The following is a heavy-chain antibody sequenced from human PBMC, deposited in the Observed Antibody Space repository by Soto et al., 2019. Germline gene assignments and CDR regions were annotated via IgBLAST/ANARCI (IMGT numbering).Heavy chain of an antibody. J-gene: IGHJ6*02. D-gene: IGHD5-12*01. CDR2: IRSKAYGGTT. CDR3: TRTXGYEGPGNYYYYYGMDV. V-gene: IGHV3-49*04. Sequence: GGSLRLSCTASGFTFGYYAMSWVRQAPGKGLEWVGFIRSKAYGGTTEYAASVKGRFTISRDDSKSIAYLQMNSLKTEDTAVYYCTRTXGYEGPGNYYYYYGMDVWGQGTTVTVSS. CDR1: GFTFGYYA.